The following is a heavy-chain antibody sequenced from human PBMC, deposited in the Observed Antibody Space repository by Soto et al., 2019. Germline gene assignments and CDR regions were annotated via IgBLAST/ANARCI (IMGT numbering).Heavy chain of an antibody. J-gene: IGHJ6*02. V-gene: IGHV3-23*01. CDR1: GFTFSSYA. CDR3: AKEQWDYDFWSGYLGYYYYYCGMDV. Sequence: GGSLRLSCAASGFTFSSYAMSWVRQAPGKGLEWVSAISGSGGSPYYADSVKGRFTISRDNSKNTLYLQMNSLRVYDTGVYYCAKEQWDYDFWSGYLGYYYYYCGMDVWGQETTVTVSS. CDR2: ISGSGGSP. D-gene: IGHD3-3*01.